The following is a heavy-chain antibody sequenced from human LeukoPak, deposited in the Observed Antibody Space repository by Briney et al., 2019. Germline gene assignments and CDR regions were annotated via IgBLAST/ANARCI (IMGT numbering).Heavy chain of an antibody. V-gene: IGHV4-59*08. CDR1: GGSISSYY. Sequence: SETLSLTCTVSGGSISSYYWNWIRQPPGRGLEWIGYIYYSGSTNYNPSLKSRVTISVDTSKNQFSLKLSSVTAADTAVYYCAKPNGCYDYLEYWGQGTLVNVSS. J-gene: IGHJ4*02. D-gene: IGHD2-15*01. CDR3: AKPNGCYDYLEY. CDR2: IYYSGST.